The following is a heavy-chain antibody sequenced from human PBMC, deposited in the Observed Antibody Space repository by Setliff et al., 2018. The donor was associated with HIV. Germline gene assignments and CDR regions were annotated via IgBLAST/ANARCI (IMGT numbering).Heavy chain of an antibody. CDR1: GYTFTGYY. D-gene: IGHD3-22*01. Sequence: GASVKVSCKASGYTFTGYYMHWVRQAPGQGLEWMGWINPNSGGTNYAQKFQGRVTMTRDTSISTAYMELSSLRSDDTAVYYCARCRTMTGNWFDPWGQGTLVTVSS. J-gene: IGHJ5*02. V-gene: IGHV1-2*02. CDR2: INPNSGGT. CDR3: ARCRTMTGNWFDP.